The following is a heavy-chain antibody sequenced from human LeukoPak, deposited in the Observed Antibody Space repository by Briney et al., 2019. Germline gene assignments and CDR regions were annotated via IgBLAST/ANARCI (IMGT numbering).Heavy chain of an antibody. Sequence: ETLSLTCTVSGGSISSYYWSWVRQGPGKGLEWVSGINWNGASLGYGDSVKGRFTISRDNGENSLYLQMNSLRAEDTALYYCARGHGFASGTDGGYWGQGTLVTVSS. V-gene: IGHV3-20*04. J-gene: IGHJ4*02. CDR1: GGSISSYY. CDR3: ARGHGFASGTDGGY. CDR2: INWNGASL. D-gene: IGHD3-10*01.